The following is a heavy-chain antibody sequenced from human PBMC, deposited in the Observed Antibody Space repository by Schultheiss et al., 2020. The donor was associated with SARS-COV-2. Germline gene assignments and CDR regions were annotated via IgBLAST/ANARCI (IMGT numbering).Heavy chain of an antibody. D-gene: IGHD4-17*01. CDR2: IYHSGST. Sequence: SETLSLTCAVSGGSISSGGYSWSWIRQPPGKGLEWIGYIYHSGSTYYNPSLKSRVTISVDTSKNQFSLKLSSVTAADTAVYYCAREGDYGDHHGMDVWGQGTTVTVSS. V-gene: IGHV4-30-2*01. CDR1: GGSISSGGYS. J-gene: IGHJ6*02. CDR3: AREGDYGDHHGMDV.